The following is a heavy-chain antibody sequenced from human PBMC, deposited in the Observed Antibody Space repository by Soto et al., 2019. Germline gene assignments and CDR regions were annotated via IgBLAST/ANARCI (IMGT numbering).Heavy chain of an antibody. CDR1: GGSFSGYY. J-gene: IGHJ4*02. D-gene: IGHD3-16*02. V-gene: IGHV4-34*01. CDR2: INHSGST. Sequence: SETLSLTCAVYGGSFSGYYWSWIRQPPGKGLEWIGEINHSGSTNYNPSLKSRVTISVDTPKNQFSLKLSSVTAADTAVYYCAGGYDYVWGSYRPLAYWGQGTLVTVSS. CDR3: AGGYDYVWGSYRPLAY.